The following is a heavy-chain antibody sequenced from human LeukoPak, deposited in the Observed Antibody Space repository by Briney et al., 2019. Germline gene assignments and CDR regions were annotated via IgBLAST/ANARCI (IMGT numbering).Heavy chain of an antibody. CDR2: ISSSSSYI. D-gene: IGHD2-2*01. CDR1: GFTFSSYS. CDR3: ARAFGCSSTSCYRNFDY. V-gene: IGHV3-21*01. Sequence: TGGSLRLSCAASGFTFSSYSMNWVRQAPGKGLEWVSSISSSSSYIYYADSVKGRFTISRDNAKNSLYLQMNSLRAEDTAVYYCARAFGCSSTSCYRNFDYWGQGTLVTVSS. J-gene: IGHJ4*02.